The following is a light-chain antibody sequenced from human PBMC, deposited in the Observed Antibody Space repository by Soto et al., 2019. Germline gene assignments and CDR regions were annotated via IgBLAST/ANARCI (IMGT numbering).Light chain of an antibody. V-gene: IGKV3-20*01. CDR1: QSINNNY. J-gene: IGKJ1*01. CDR3: QPYDASPT. CDR2: GAS. Sequence: EIVLTQSPGTLSLSAGERATLSCRASQSINNNYLAWYQQKPGQAPTVLIYGASSRAPGIPDRFSGSGSGTDFTLTISILEPEDLAVYYCQPYDASPTFGQGTKVEIK.